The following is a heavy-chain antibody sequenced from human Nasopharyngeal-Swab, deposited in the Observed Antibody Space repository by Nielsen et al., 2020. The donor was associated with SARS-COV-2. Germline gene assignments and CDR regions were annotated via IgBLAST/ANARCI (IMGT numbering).Heavy chain of an antibody. CDR2: ISSSGSTT. D-gene: IGHD3-22*01. CDR3: ARKGLYDSSGYPFDP. J-gene: IGHJ5*02. V-gene: IGHV3-48*03. CDR1: GSTYSSYE. Sequence: GGSLRLSCAASGSTYSSYEMNWVRQAPGKGLEWVSYISSSGSTTYYADSVKGRFTISRDNAKNSLYLQMNSLRAEDTAVYYCARKGLYDSSGYPFDPWGQGTLVTVSS.